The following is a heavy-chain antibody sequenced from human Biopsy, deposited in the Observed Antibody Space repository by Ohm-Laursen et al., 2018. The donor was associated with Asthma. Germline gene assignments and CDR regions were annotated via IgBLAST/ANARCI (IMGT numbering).Heavy chain of an antibody. CDR1: GFAVSRDH. CDR3: ARGDSSNWSHYYFDY. D-gene: IGHD3-22*01. J-gene: IGHJ4*02. CDR2: IYSGGTS. Sequence: ETLSLTWAASGFAVSRDHMFWVRQAPGKGLEWVSVIYSGGTSHTADSVRGRFTISRGYSKNTLYLQMHSLRAEDTAVYYCARGDSSNWSHYYFDYWGLGTLVTVSS. V-gene: IGHV3-53*01.